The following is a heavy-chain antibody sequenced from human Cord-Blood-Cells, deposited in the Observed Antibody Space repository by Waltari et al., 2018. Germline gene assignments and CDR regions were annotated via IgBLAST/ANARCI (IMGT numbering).Heavy chain of an antibody. CDR2: IYYSGST. V-gene: IGHV4-39*01. CDR3: ARHDFRGSSSFDY. Sequence: QLQLQESGPGLVKPSETLSLTCTVPGGSISSSSYYWGWIRQPPGKGLEWIGSIYYSGSTYYNPSLKSRVTISVDTSKNQFSLKLSSVTAADTAVYYCARHDFRGSSSFDYWGQGTLVTVSS. J-gene: IGHJ4*02. CDR1: GGSISSSSYY. D-gene: IGHD6-6*01.